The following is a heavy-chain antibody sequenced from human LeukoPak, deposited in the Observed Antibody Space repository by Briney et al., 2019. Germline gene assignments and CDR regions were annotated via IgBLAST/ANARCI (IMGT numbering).Heavy chain of an antibody. Sequence: PSETLSLTCTVSGGSISSYYWSWIRQPPGKGLEWIGYIYYSGSTNYNPSLKSRVTISVDTSKNQFSLKLSSVTAADTAVYYCARGFQGIAAAGDAFDIWGQGTMVTVSS. J-gene: IGHJ3*02. CDR2: IYYSGST. V-gene: IGHV4-59*08. CDR1: GGSISSYY. CDR3: ARGFQGIAAAGDAFDI. D-gene: IGHD6-13*01.